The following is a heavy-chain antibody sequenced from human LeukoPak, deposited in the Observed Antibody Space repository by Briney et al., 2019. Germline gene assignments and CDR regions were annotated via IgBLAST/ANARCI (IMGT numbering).Heavy chain of an antibody. V-gene: IGHV3-9*01. J-gene: IGHJ4*02. CDR1: GFTFDDYA. Sequence: PGGSLRLSCAASGFTFDDYAMHWVRQAPGKGLEWVSGISWNSGSIGYADSVKGRFTISRDNAKNSLYLQMNSLRAEDTALYYCAKASTWELLRDSFDYWPQGTLVTVSS. CDR3: AKASTWELLRDSFDY. D-gene: IGHD1-26*01. CDR2: ISWNSGSI.